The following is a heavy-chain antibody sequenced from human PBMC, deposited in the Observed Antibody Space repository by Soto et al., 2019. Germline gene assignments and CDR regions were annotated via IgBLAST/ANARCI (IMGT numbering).Heavy chain of an antibody. V-gene: IGHV4-34*01. J-gene: IGHJ4*02. D-gene: IGHD1-7*01. Sequence: PSETLSLTCAVYGGSFSGYYWSWIRQPPDKGLEWIGEINHRGSTNYNPSLKSRVTISVDTSKNQFSLNLSSVIAADTAVYYCARGYDWKYAYWGQGTLVTVSS. CDR3: ARGYDWKYAY. CDR2: INHRGST. CDR1: GGSFSGYY.